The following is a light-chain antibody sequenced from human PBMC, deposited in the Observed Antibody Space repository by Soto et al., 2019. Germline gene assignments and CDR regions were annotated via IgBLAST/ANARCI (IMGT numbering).Light chain of an antibody. CDR3: FSSGRSPTYV. J-gene: IGLJ1*01. V-gene: IGLV2-23*02. Sequence: QSALTQPASVSGSPGQSITISCTGTSSNVGSYKLVSWYQQHPGKAPKLMIFEVNKRPAGVSNRFSGSKSGNTASLTISGVKVEDEADYYCFSSGRSPTYVFGTGTKVTVL. CDR2: EVN. CDR1: SSNVGSYKL.